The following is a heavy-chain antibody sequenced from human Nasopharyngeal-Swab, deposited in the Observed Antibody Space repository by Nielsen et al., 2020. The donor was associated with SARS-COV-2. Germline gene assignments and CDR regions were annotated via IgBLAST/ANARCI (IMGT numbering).Heavy chain of an antibody. J-gene: IGHJ6*03. CDR3: ARKKQQSTFYFYYYMDV. V-gene: IGHV4-31*02. D-gene: IGHD6-13*01. CDR2: IYYSGST. Sequence: RQAPGKGLEWIGYIYYSGSTYYNPSLKSRVTISVDTSKNQFSLKLSSVTAADTAVYYCARKKQQSTFYFYYYMDVWGNGTTVTVSS.